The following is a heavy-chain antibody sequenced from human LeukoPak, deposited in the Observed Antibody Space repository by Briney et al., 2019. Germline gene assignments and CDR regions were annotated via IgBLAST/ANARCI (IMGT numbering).Heavy chain of an antibody. CDR3: AKKKTDYSYPSSFDY. J-gene: IGHJ4*02. D-gene: IGHD4-11*01. CDR1: GFTFSSYG. Sequence: GGSLRLSCAASGFTFSSYGMHWVRQVPGKGLEWVAVISKDAKSNYHVDSVKGRFTISRENAKNSLYLQMNSLRAGDTAVYYCAKKKTDYSYPSSFDYWGQGTLVTVSS. CDR2: ISKDAKSN. V-gene: IGHV3-30*18.